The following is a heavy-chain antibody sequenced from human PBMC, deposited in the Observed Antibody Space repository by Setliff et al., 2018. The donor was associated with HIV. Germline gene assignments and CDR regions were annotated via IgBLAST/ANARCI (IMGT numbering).Heavy chain of an antibody. V-gene: IGHV4-38-2*02. J-gene: IGHJ4*02. CDR1: GYSLNSGLP. CDR3: ARHGRLSGSYWGGGDY. CDR2: MYYTGST. D-gene: IGHD1-26*01. Sequence: PSETLSLTCTVSGYSLNSGLPWAWIRQPPGKGPEWIGSMYYTGSTYYNPSLKSRVTISIDTSKNQFSLKLTSVTAADTAMYYCARHGRLSGSYWGGGDYWGQGTLVTVS.